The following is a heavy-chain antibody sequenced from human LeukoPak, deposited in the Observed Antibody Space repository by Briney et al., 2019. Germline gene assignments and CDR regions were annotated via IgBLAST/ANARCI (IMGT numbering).Heavy chain of an antibody. J-gene: IGHJ3*02. CDR2: IYYSGST. CDR3: ARESLYDFWSGYAFDI. D-gene: IGHD3-3*01. CDR1: GGSVSSGSYY. Sequence: SETLSLTCTVSGGSVSSGSYYWSWIRQPPGKGLEWIGYIYYSGSTNYNPSLKSRVTISVDTSKNQFSLKLSSVTAADTAVYYCARESLYDFWSGYAFDIWGQGTMVTVSS. V-gene: IGHV4-61*01.